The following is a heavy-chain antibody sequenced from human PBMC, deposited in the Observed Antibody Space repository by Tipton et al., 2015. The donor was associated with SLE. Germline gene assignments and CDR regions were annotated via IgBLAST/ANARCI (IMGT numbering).Heavy chain of an antibody. Sequence: TLSLTCTVSGGSISSHYWSWIRQPPGKGLEWIGYIYYSGSTNYNPSLKSRVTISVDTSKNQFSLKLSSVTAADTAVYYCARVGDGYCDSFYYMDVWGKGTTVTVSS. CDR3: ARVGDGYCDSFYYMDV. V-gene: IGHV4-59*11. J-gene: IGHJ6*03. CDR2: IYYSGST. CDR1: GGSISSHY. D-gene: IGHD3-3*01.